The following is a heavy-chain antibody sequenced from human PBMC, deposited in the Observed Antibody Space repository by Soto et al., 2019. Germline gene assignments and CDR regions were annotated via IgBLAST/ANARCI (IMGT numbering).Heavy chain of an antibody. Sequence: ASVKVSCKASGYTFTSYAMHWVRQAPGQRLEWMGWINAGNGNTKYSQKFQGRVTITRDTSASTAYMELSSLRSEDTAVYYCARDLLDYYGSGSYYNLGPYNYFEYWGQGTRVTVSS. D-gene: IGHD3-10*01. CDR3: ARDLLDYYGSGSYYNLGPYNYFEY. CDR1: GYTFTSYA. J-gene: IGHJ4*02. CDR2: INAGNGNT. V-gene: IGHV1-3*01.